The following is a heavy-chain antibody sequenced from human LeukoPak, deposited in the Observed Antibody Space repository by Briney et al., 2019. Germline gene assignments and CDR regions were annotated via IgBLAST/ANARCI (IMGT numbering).Heavy chain of an antibody. D-gene: IGHD6-19*01. V-gene: IGHV3-48*04. CDR2: ISSSSSTI. Sequence: GGSLRLSCAASGFTFSSYSMNWVRQAPGKGLEWVSYISSSSSTIFYADSVKGRFTISRDNSKNSLYLQMNSLTTEDTALYYCAKDSGYTSGWYEYFQHWGQGTLVTVSS. J-gene: IGHJ1*01. CDR3: AKDSGYTSGWYEYFQH. CDR1: GFTFSSYS.